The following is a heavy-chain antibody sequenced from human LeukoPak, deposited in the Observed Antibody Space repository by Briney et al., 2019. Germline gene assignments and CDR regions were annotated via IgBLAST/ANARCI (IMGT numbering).Heavy chain of an antibody. J-gene: IGHJ3*02. CDR1: GGTFSSYA. CDR2: IIPIFGTA. V-gene: IGHV1-69*01. D-gene: IGHD2-2*01. CDR3: ARSGGTRDAFDI. Sequence: GSSVQVSCQASGGTFSSYAISWVRQAPGQGLEWMGGIIPIFGTANYAQKFQGRVTITPDESTSTAYMELSSLRSEDTAVYYCARSGGTRDAFDIWGQGTMVTVSS.